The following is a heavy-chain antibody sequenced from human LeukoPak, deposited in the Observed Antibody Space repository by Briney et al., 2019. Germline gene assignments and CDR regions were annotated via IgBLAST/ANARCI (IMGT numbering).Heavy chain of an antibody. Sequence: GASVKVSCKASGGTFSSYAISWVRQAPGQGLEWMGGIIPIFGTANYAQKFQGRVTITTDESTSTAYMELSSLRSEDTAVYYCARSEIRGRYYYYMDVWGKGTTVTVSS. D-gene: IGHD3-10*01. CDR3: ARSEIRGRYYYYMDV. CDR1: GGTFSSYA. J-gene: IGHJ6*03. CDR2: IIPIFGTA. V-gene: IGHV1-69*05.